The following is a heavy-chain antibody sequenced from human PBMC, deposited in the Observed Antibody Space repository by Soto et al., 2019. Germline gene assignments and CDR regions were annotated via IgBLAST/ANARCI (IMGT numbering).Heavy chain of an antibody. V-gene: IGHV3-23*01. CDR2: ISGSGGST. Sequence: GGSLRLSCAASGFTFSSYAMSWVRQAPGKGLEWVSAISGSGGSTYYADSVKGRFTISRDNSKNTLYLQMNSLRAEDTAVYYCAKVMITFGGVIVKTPYYFDYWGQGTLVTVSS. CDR1: GFTFSSYA. CDR3: AKVMITFGGVIVKTPYYFDY. D-gene: IGHD3-16*02. J-gene: IGHJ4*02.